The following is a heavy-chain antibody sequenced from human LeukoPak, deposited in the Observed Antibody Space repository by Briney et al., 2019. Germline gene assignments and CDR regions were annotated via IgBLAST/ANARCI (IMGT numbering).Heavy chain of an antibody. D-gene: IGHD6-13*01. Sequence: PGGSLRLSCAASGFTFSSYGMHWVRQAPGNGLEWVAVISYDGSNKYYADSVKGRFTISRDNSKNTLYLQMNSLRAEDTAVYYCAKGRFRAEAQNWFDPWGQGTLVTVSS. CDR1: GFTFSSYG. CDR3: AKGRFRAEAQNWFDP. V-gene: IGHV3-30*18. J-gene: IGHJ5*02. CDR2: ISYDGSNK.